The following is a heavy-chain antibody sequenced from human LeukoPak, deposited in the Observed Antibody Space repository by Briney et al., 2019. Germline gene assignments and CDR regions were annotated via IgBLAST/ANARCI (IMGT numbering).Heavy chain of an antibody. V-gene: IGHV3-7*01. CDR1: GLTFSRDW. Sequence: GGSLRLSCEASGLTFSRDWMGWVRQAPGKGLEWVANIKQDGSEKYYVDSVKGRFTISRDNAKNSLYLQMNSLRAEDTAVYYCAREGGTIFGVVTRDGYFDYWGQGTLVTVSS. CDR2: IKQDGSEK. D-gene: IGHD3-3*01. CDR3: AREGGTIFGVVTRDGYFDY. J-gene: IGHJ4*02.